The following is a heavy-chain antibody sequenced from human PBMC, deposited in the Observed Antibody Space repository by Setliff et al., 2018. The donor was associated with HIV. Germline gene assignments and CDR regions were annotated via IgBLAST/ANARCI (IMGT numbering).Heavy chain of an antibody. CDR3: ASSYGDYGY. CDR2: ISSSGSTI. J-gene: IGHJ4*01. D-gene: IGHD3-10*01. V-gene: IGHV3-48*02. CDR1: GFTFNGYA. Sequence: PGGSLRLSCVGSGFTFNGYAMTWVRQAPGKGLEWVSYISSSGSTIYYADSVKGRFTVSRDNANNLLFLQMNNLRDEDTAVYYCASSYGDYGYWGHGTQVTVSS.